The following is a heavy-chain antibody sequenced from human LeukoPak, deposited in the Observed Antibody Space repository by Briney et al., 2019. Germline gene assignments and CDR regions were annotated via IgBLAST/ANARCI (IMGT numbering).Heavy chain of an antibody. CDR2: IYPGDSDT. CDR1: GYSFTSYW. CDR3: ARVHYYKTSDWGNYFDY. Sequence: GESLKISCKGSGYSFTSYWIGWVRQMPGKGLEWMGIIYPGDSDTRYSPSFQGQVTISADKSISTAYLQWSSLKASDTAMYYCARVHYYKTSDWGNYFDYWGQGTLVTVSS. V-gene: IGHV5-51*01. D-gene: IGHD3-22*01. J-gene: IGHJ4*02.